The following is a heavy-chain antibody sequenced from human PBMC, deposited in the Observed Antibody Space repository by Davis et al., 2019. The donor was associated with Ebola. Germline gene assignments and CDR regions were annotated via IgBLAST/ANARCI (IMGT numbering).Heavy chain of an antibody. CDR3: ARGITMVRGVYWFDP. CDR1: GYTFTSYA. D-gene: IGHD3-10*01. V-gene: IGHV1-3*01. CDR2: INAGNGHT. J-gene: IGHJ5*02. Sequence: ASVKVSCKASGYTFTSYAMHWVRQAPGQRLEWMGWINAGNGHTEYSQKFQGRATITRDTSTSTAYMELRSLRSDDTAVYYCARGITMVRGVYWFDPWGQGTLVTVSS.